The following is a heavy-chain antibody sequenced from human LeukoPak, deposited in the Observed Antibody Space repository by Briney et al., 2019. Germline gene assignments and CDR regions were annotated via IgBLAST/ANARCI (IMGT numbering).Heavy chain of an antibody. Sequence: GASVKVSCKASGYTFTSYGISWVRQAPGQGLEWMGWINPHSGVTNYAQNFQGRVTMTRDTSISSAYMELTRLRSDDTAVYYCAREPPGAFDMWGQGTMVTVSS. CDR1: GYTFTSYG. CDR2: INPHSGVT. D-gene: IGHD3-10*01. CDR3: AREPPGAFDM. J-gene: IGHJ3*02. V-gene: IGHV1-2*02.